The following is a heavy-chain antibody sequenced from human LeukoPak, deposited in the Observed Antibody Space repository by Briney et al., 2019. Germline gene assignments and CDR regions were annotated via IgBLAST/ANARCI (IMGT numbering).Heavy chain of an antibody. CDR3: ARVTTRAVLDAFDI. V-gene: IGHV3-7*01. J-gene: IGHJ3*02. CDR1: GFTFSNYW. D-gene: IGHD3-22*01. CDR2: IKQDGSEK. Sequence: GGSLRLSCVASGFTFSNYWMSWVRQAPGKGLEWVANIKQDGSEKYYVDSVKDRFTISRDNAKNSLYLQMNSLRAEDTAVYYCARVTTRAVLDAFDIWGQGTMVTVSS.